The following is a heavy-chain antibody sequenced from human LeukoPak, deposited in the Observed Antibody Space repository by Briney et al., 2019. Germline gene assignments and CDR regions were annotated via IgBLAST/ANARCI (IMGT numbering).Heavy chain of an antibody. Sequence: GESLKISCKGDRHIFNNFWIAWVRQMPGKGLEWMGIIYAGDSDTRYSPSFQGQVTISVDKSIYTAFLQWSSLKTSDTAVYYCATKEEVRPFDSWGQGTLVTVSS. CDR3: ATKEEVRPFDS. D-gene: IGHD2-2*01. CDR1: RHIFNNFW. V-gene: IGHV5-51*01. J-gene: IGHJ4*02. CDR2: IYAGDSDT.